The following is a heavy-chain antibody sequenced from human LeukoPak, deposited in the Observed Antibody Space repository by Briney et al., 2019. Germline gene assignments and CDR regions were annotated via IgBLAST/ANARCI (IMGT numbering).Heavy chain of an antibody. V-gene: IGHV3-30*18. CDR2: ISYDGINK. CDR3: AEASLDTDWGVFYY. Sequence: PGGSLRLSCAASGFTFSSYGTFWVRQAPGKGLEWVAVISYDGINKYYADSVKGRFTISRDNSKNTLYLQMNSLRAEDTAVYYCAEASLDTDWGVFYYWGQGTLVTVSS. D-gene: IGHD7-27*01. CDR1: GFTFSSYG. J-gene: IGHJ4*02.